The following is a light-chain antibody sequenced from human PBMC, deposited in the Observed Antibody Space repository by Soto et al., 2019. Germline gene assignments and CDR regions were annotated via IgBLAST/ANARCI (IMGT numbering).Light chain of an antibody. J-gene: IGLJ1*01. CDR2: YVD. Sequence: QSVLTQPASVSGSPGQSITISCTGTSXDVGAYDYVSWYLQYPDKAPQLLIYYVDHRPSGVSSRFSGSKSGNTASLTISGLQAEDEGDYYCCSYAGGSIYFFGTGTKVTVL. V-gene: IGLV2-14*03. CDR3: CSYAGGSIYF. CDR1: SXDVGAYDY.